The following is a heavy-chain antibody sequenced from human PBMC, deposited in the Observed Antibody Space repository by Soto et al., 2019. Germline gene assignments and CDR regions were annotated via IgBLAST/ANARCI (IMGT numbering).Heavy chain of an antibody. D-gene: IGHD4-17*01. Sequence: GGSLRLSCAASGFTFSNYGMHWVRQAPGKGLEWVAVIWYDGSNKYYADSVKGRFTISRDNSKNTLYLQMNSLRAEDTAVYYCARDSVRQAYYYYYMDVWGKGTTVTVSS. CDR2: IWYDGSNK. J-gene: IGHJ6*03. CDR3: ARDSVRQAYYYYYMDV. V-gene: IGHV3-33*01. CDR1: GFTFSNYG.